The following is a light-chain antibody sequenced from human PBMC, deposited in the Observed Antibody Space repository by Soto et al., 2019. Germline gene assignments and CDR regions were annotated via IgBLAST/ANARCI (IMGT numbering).Light chain of an antibody. CDR3: CSYAGSSTLYV. CDR2: EVS. V-gene: IGLV2-23*02. Sequence: QSVLTEPASVSGSPGQSITISCTGTSSDVGSYNLVSWYQQHPGKAPKLMIYEVSKRPSGVSNRFSGSKSGNTASLTISGLQAEDGADYYCCSYAGSSTLYVFGTGTKVTVL. CDR1: SSDVGSYNL. J-gene: IGLJ1*01.